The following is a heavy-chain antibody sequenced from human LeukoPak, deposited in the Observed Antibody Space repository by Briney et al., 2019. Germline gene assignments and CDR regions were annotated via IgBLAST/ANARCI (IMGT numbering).Heavy chain of an antibody. CDR1: GGSFSGYY. CDR3: ARGRYSSSWDLGYFDY. Sequence: PSETLSLTCAVYGGSFSGYYWSWIRQPPGKGLEWIGEINHSGSTNYNPSLKSRVTISVDTSKNQFSLKLSSVTAADTAVYYCARGRYSSSWDLGYFDYWGQGTLVTVSS. D-gene: IGHD6-13*01. V-gene: IGHV4-34*01. J-gene: IGHJ4*02. CDR2: INHSGST.